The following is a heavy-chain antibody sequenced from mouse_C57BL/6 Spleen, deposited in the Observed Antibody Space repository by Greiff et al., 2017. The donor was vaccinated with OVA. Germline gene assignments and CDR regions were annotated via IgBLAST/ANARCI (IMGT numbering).Heavy chain of an antibody. CDR1: GYTFTSYW. V-gene: IGHV1-69*01. D-gene: IGHD2-4*01. Sequence: QVQLQQPGAELVMPGASVKLSCKASGYTFTSYWMHWVKQRPGQGLEWIGEIDPSDSYTNYNQKFKGKSTLTVDKSSSTAYMQLSSLTSEDSAVYYCARSIYYDYGDWYFDVWGTGTTVTVSS. CDR3: ARSIYYDYGDWYFDV. J-gene: IGHJ1*03. CDR2: IDPSDSYT.